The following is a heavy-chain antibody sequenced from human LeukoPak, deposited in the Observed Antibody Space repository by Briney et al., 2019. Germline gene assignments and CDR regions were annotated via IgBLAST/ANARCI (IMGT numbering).Heavy chain of an antibody. V-gene: IGHV1-18*01. CDR2: ISAYNGNT. D-gene: IGHD3-9*01. J-gene: IGHJ5*02. CDR1: GYTFTSYG. Sequence: ASVKVSCKASGYTFTSYGISWVRQAPGQGLEWMGWISAYNGNTNYAQKLQGRVTMTTDTSTSTAYMELRSLRSDDTAVYYCARGSDYDILTGYPDRWGQGTLVTVSS. CDR3: ARGSDYDILTGYPDR.